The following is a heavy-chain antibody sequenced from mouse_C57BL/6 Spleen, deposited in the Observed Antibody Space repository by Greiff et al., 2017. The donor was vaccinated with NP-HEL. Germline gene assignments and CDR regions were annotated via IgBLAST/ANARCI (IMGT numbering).Heavy chain of an antibody. J-gene: IGHJ2*01. Sequence: QVQLQQPGAELVQPGASVKLSCKASGYTFTSYWMHWVKQRPGRGLEWIGRIDPNSGGTKYNEKFKSKATLTVDKPSSTAYMQLSRLTSEDSAVYYCARVFYGSSFYYFDYWGQGTTLTVSS. D-gene: IGHD1-1*01. V-gene: IGHV1-72*01. CDR2: IDPNSGGT. CDR1: GYTFTSYW. CDR3: ARVFYGSSFYYFDY.